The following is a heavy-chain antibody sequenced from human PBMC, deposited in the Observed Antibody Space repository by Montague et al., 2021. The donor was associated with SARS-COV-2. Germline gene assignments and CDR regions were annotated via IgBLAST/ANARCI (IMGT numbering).Heavy chain of an antibody. CDR2: ISHSGSN. CDR1: GGSLSGYY. J-gene: IGHJ6*02. V-gene: IGHV4-34*01. CDR3: ARVPYRLLFVPRYYGMDV. D-gene: IGHD2-2*01. Sequence: SETLSLTCAVYGGSLSGYYWSWIRQPPGEGLEWIADISHSGSNSYNPSLKSRVTISVDTSKNQFSLKLSSATAADTAVYYCARVPYRLLFVPRYYGMDVWGQGTTVTVSS.